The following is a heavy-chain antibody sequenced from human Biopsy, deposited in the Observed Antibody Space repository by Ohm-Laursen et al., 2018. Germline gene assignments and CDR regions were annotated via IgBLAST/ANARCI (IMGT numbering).Heavy chain of an antibody. CDR1: GESFNGYY. Sequence: TLSLTCAVYGESFNGYYWSWIRQTPGKGLEWTGEINHSGRTNYNPSLKSRVTISVATSKNQFSLKVRSVTAADTAVYYCVRGVDYYDPYHYYALDVWGQGTTVTVSS. CDR3: VRGVDYYDPYHYYALDV. J-gene: IGHJ6*02. V-gene: IGHV4-34*01. CDR2: INHSGRT. D-gene: IGHD3-22*01.